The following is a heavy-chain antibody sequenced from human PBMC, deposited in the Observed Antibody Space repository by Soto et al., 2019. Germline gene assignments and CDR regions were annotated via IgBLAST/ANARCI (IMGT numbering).Heavy chain of an antibody. CDR3: ARDFNYGSGRDPYYYYMDV. V-gene: IGHV1-18*01. J-gene: IGHJ6*03. CDR2: ISPYNGNT. Sequence: QVQMVQSGGEVKKPGASVKVSCKTSGYTFSNYGISWVRQAPRQGLEWMGWISPYNGNTKYAQKFQGRVTMTTDTSTSTAYMELRSLKSDDTAVYYCARDFNYGSGRDPYYYYMDVWGKGTTVTVSS. CDR1: GYTFSNYG. D-gene: IGHD3-10*01.